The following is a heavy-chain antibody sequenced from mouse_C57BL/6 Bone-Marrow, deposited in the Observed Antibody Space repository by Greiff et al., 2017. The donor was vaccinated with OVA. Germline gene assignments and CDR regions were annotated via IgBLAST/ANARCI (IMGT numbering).Heavy chain of an antibody. D-gene: IGHD2-3*01. J-gene: IGHJ4*01. CDR3: AGGGYDGTYYAMDY. Sequence: DVQLQESGPGLVKPSQSLSLTCSVTGYSITSGYYWNWIRQFPGNKLEWMGYISYDGSNNYNPSLKNRISITRDTSKNQFFLKLNSVTTEDTATYYCAGGGYDGTYYAMDYWGQGTSVTVSS. V-gene: IGHV3-6*01. CDR2: ISYDGSN. CDR1: GYSITSGYY.